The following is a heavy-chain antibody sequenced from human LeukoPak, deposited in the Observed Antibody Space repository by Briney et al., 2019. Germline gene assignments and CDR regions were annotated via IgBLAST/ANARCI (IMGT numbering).Heavy chain of an antibody. CDR1: GGSISSYY. CDR3: ARRISSSWARAWYFDL. V-gene: IGHV4-59*08. Sequence: SETLSLTCSVSGGSISSYYWSWIRQPPGKGLEWIGYIYYSGSTNYNPSLKRRVTISADTSMSQFSLKLSSVTAADTAVYYCARRISSSWARAWYFDLWGRGTLVTVSS. J-gene: IGHJ2*01. D-gene: IGHD6-13*01. CDR2: IYYSGST.